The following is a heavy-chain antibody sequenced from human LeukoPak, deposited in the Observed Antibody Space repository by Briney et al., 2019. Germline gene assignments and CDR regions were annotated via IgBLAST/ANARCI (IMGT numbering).Heavy chain of an antibody. CDR3: ARGYCSSTNCYRFDY. V-gene: IGHV1-18*01. Sequence: ASVKVSCKASGYTFTSYGISWVRQAPGQGLEWMGWISAYNGNTNYAQKLQGRVTMTTDTSTSTAYMELRSLRSDDTAVYYCARGYCSSTNCYRFDYWGQGTLVTVSS. J-gene: IGHJ4*02. D-gene: IGHD2-2*02. CDR1: GYTFTSYG. CDR2: ISAYNGNT.